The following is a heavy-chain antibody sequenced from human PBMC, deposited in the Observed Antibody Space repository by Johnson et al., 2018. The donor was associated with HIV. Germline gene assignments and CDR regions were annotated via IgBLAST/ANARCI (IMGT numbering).Heavy chain of an antibody. V-gene: IGHV3-30*18. Sequence: QVQLVESGGGVVQPGRSLRLSCAASGFTFSSYGMHWVRQAPGKGLEWVAVISYDGNNKYSADSVKGRFTISRANSKNTLYLQMNSLRVEDTAVYYCAKSTQASILRESGPYGAFDIWGQGTMVTVSS. CDR1: GFTFSSYG. CDR2: ISYDGNNK. CDR3: AKSTQASILRESGPYGAFDI. J-gene: IGHJ3*02. D-gene: IGHD3-10*01.